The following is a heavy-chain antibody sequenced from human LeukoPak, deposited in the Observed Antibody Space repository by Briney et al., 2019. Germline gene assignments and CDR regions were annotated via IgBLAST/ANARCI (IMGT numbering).Heavy chain of an antibody. V-gene: IGHV4-4*02. Sequence: PSETLSLTCGVSGGSVSSTNWWTWIRQPPGKGLEWIGEVHLDGRTNFNPSLKSRLTMSVDLSENHVSLKLTSVTAADTAVYYCARLNVDIWFDPWGQGTLVTVSS. CDR2: VHLDGRT. D-gene: IGHD5-12*01. CDR3: ARLNVDIWFDP. CDR1: GGSVSSTNW. J-gene: IGHJ5*02.